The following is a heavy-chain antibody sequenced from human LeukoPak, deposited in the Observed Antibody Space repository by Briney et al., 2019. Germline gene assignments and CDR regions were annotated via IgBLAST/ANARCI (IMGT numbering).Heavy chain of an antibody. D-gene: IGHD2-8*02. CDR2: IYYSGST. V-gene: IGHV4-39*01. Sequence: SETLSLTCTVSGGSISSSSYYWGWIRQPPGKGLEWIGSIYYSGSTYYNPSLKSRVTISVDTSKNQFSLKLSSVTAADTAVYYCARLTTGGSSYWGQGTLVTVSS. CDR3: ARLTTGGSSY. CDR1: GGSISSSSYY. J-gene: IGHJ4*02.